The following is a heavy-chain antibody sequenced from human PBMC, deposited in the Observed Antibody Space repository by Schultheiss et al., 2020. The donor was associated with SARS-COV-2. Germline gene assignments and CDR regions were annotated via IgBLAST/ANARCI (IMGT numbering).Heavy chain of an antibody. CDR1: GFSLTTSGVG. CDR3: ARILLYYYDSSGYSGFNY. J-gene: IGHJ4*02. CDR2: IYWDDDK. D-gene: IGHD3-22*01. V-gene: IGHV2-5*02. Sequence: SGPTLVKPTQTLTLTCTCSGFSLTTSGVGVGWIRQPPGKALEWLALIYWDDDKRYSPSLKSRLTITKDTSKNQVVLTMTNMDPVDTATYYCARILLYYYDSSGYSGFNYWGQGTLVTVSS.